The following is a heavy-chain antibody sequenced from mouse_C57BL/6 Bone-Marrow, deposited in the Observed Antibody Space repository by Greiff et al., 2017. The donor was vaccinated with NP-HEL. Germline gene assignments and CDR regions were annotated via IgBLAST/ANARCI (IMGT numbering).Heavy chain of an antibody. J-gene: IGHJ2*01. CDR1: GYTFTSYW. Sequence: QVQLQQPGAELVKPGASVKLSCKASGYTFTSYWMHWVKQRPGQGLEWIGMIHPNSGSTNYNEKFKSKATLTVDKSSSTAYMQLSSLTSEDSAVYYCARRTGSSLYFDYWGQGTTLTVSS. CDR2: IHPNSGST. V-gene: IGHV1-64*01. D-gene: IGHD1-1*01. CDR3: ARRTGSSLYFDY.